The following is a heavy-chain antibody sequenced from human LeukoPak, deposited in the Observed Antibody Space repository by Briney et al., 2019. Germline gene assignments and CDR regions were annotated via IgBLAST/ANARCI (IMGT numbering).Heavy chain of an antibody. Sequence: SETLSLACTVSGVSTTNGIYYWAWIRQSPGKGLEWIGSVHNVGSTYYNLSLRSRVTMSIDTSKNQFSLRPNSVTAADTAVYYCARHAEYNSGWHFYLDHWGQGILVTVSS. CDR3: ARHAEYNSGWHFYLDH. CDR2: VHNVGST. D-gene: IGHD6-19*01. CDR1: GVSTTNGIYY. V-gene: IGHV4-39*01. J-gene: IGHJ4*02.